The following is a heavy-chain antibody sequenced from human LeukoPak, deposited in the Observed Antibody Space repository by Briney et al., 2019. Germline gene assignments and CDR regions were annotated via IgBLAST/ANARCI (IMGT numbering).Heavy chain of an antibody. V-gene: IGHV1-2*02. CDR3: ARGSDPRGLLRNWFDP. Sequence: ASVKVSCKASGYTFTGYYMHWVRQAPGQGLEWMGWINPNSGGTNYAQKFQGRVTMTRDTSISTAYMELSRLRSDDTAVYYCARGSDPRGLLRNWFDPWGQGTLVTVSS. J-gene: IGHJ5*02. CDR2: INPNSGGT. D-gene: IGHD6-25*01. CDR1: GYTFTGYY.